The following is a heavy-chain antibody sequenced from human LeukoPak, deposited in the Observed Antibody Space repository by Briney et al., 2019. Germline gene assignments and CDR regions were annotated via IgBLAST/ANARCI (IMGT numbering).Heavy chain of an antibody. CDR1: KFTFRNYS. D-gene: IGHD6-13*01. Sequence: PGGSLRLSCTASKFTFRNYSMHWVRQDPGKGLVWVSHISGDGSSTSYADSVKGRFTISRDNAKNTLYLQMNRLRTEDTAVYYFARIAWVSCDIWGQGTRVSVFS. CDR2: ISGDGSST. CDR3: ARIAWVSCDI. V-gene: IGHV3-74*01. J-gene: IGHJ3*02.